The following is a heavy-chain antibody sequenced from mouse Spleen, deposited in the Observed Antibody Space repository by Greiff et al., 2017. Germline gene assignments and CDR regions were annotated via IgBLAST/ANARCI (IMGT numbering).Heavy chain of an antibody. Sequence: DVKLQESGPGLVKPSQSLSLTCTVTGYSITSDYAWNWIRQFPGNKLEWMGYISYSGSTSYNPSLKSRISITRDTSKNQFFLQLNSVTTEDTATYYCARFYGSSYVYWYFDVWGAGTTVTVSS. CDR3: ARFYGSSYVYWYFDV. CDR1: GYSITSDYA. V-gene: IGHV3-2*02. D-gene: IGHD1-1*01. J-gene: IGHJ1*01. CDR2: ISYSGST.